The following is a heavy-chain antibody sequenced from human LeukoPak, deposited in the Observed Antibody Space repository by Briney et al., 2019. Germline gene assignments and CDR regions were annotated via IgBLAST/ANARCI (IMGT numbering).Heavy chain of an antibody. J-gene: IGHJ5*02. D-gene: IGHD2-21*01. Sequence: PSETLSLTCTVSGGSISRGYYYWSWLRQPPGKGREWIGYIYYSGSTYYNPSLKTRVTISVDTSNNQFSLKLSSVTAADTAVYYCAREGIRPSRWFDPWGQGTLVTVSS. CDR1: GGSISRGYYY. V-gene: IGHV4-30-4*01. CDR2: IYYSGST. CDR3: AREGIRPSRWFDP.